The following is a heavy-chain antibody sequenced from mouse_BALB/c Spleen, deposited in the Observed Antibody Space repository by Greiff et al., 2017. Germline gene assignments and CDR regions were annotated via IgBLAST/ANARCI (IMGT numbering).Heavy chain of an antibody. V-gene: IGHV1S137*01. CDR2: ISTYYGDA. CDR3: ARSGMGAIYYGNYAHFDY. CDR1: GYTFTDYA. J-gene: IGHJ2*01. D-gene: IGHD2-1*01. Sequence: QVQLQQSGAELVRPGVSVKISCKGSGYTFTDYAMHWVKQSHAKSLEWIGVISTYYGDASYNQKFKGKATMTVDKSSSTAYMELARLTSEDSAIYYCARSGMGAIYYGNYAHFDYWGQGTTLTVSS.